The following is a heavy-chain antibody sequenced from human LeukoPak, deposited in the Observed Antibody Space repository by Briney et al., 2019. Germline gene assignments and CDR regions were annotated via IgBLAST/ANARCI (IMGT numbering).Heavy chain of an antibody. CDR1: GFTVSSNY. V-gene: IGHV3-53*01. CDR2: MYSGGST. J-gene: IGHJ4*02. D-gene: IGHD1-1*01. Sequence: PGGALRLSCAASGFTVSSNYMSWVRQAPGKGLECVSVMYSGGSTYYADSVKGRFHISRDNSKNTLYLQMNRLRAEDTAVYYCARHGNAWSPGYFDYWGQGALVTVSS. CDR3: ARHGNAWSPGYFDY.